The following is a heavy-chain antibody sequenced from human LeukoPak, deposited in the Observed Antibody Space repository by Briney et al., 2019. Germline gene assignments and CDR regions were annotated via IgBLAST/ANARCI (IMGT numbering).Heavy chain of an antibody. V-gene: IGHV5-51*01. D-gene: IGHD3-22*01. J-gene: IGHJ4*02. CDR3: ARRAAYDSSGYGVGY. CDR2: IYPGDSDT. CDR1: GYSFTSYW. Sequence: GESLKISCKGSGYSFTSYWTGWVRQMPGKGLEWMGIIYPGDSDTRYSPSFQGQATISADKSISTAYLQWSSLKASDTAMYYCARRAAYDSSGYGVGYWGQGTLVTVSS.